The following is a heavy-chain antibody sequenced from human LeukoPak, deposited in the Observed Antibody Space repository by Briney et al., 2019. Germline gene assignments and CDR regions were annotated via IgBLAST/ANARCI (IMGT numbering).Heavy chain of an antibody. V-gene: IGHV3-9*01. CDR3: AKAEGTAMVYYYFDY. CDR2: ISWNSGTI. Sequence: HXVRQAXXXXXXXXSGISWNSGTIGYADSVKGRFTISRDNAKNSLYLQMNSLRAEDTALYYCAKAEGTAMVYYYFDYWGQGTLVTVSS. J-gene: IGHJ4*02. D-gene: IGHD5-18*01.